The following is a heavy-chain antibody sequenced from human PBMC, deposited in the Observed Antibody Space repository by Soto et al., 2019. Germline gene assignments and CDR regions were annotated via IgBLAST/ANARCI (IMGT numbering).Heavy chain of an antibody. J-gene: IGHJ4*02. V-gene: IGHV1-69*05. CDR3: ARDLGSSLNDY. D-gene: IGHD6-6*01. CDR1: GGTFSSYA. CDR2: INPGYGTT. Sequence: GASVKVSCKASGGTFSSYAISWVRQAPGQRLEWMGGINPGYGTTNYSQKFQGRVTITRDKSASTAYMELSSLRSEDTAVYYCARDLGSSLNDYWGQGTLVTVSS.